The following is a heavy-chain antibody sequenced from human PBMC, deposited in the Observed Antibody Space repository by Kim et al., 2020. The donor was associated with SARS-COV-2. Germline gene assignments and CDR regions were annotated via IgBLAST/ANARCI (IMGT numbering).Heavy chain of an antibody. CDR3: TTENSGYDYRLYYYYYGMDV. CDR2: IKSKTDGGTT. CDR1: GFTFSNAW. J-gene: IGHJ6*02. D-gene: IGHD5-12*01. V-gene: IGHV3-15*01. Sequence: LSLTCAASGFTFSNAWMSWVRQAPGKGLEWVGRIKSKTDGGTTDYAAPVKGRFTISRDDSKNTLYLQMNSLKTEDTAVYYCTTENSGYDYRLYYYYYGMDVWGQGTTVTVSS.